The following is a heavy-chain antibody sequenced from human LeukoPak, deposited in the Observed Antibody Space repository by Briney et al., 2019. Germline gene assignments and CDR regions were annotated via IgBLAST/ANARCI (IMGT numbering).Heavy chain of an antibody. CDR2: IYYSGST. J-gene: IGHJ4*02. Sequence: PSETLSLTCTVSGGSISSYYWSWIRQPAGKGLEWIGYIYYSGSTNYNPSLKSRVTISVDTSKNQFSLKLSSVTAADTAVYYCARASPGYSSGWLDYWGQGTLVTVSS. V-gene: IGHV4-59*01. CDR3: ARASPGYSSGWLDY. D-gene: IGHD6-19*01. CDR1: GGSISSYY.